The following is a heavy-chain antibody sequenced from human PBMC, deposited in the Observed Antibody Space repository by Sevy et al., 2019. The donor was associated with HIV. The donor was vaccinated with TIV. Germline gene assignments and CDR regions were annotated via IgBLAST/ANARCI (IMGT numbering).Heavy chain of an antibody. J-gene: IGHJ4*02. Sequence: SETLSLTCTVSGDSISSGAYYWSWIRQPPGKGLEWIGYIYYTGSTYYHPSLKSRLSISVDTSKNQFSLNLSSVTAADTAVYYCARDPIGSGVMEFWGQGTLVTVSS. V-gene: IGHV4-30-4*01. CDR3: ARDPIGSGVMEF. D-gene: IGHD3-16*01. CDR2: IYYTGST. CDR1: GDSISSGAYY.